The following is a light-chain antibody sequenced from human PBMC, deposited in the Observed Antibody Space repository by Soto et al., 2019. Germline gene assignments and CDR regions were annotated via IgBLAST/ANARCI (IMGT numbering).Light chain of an antibody. CDR1: QSVSSN. V-gene: IGKV3D-15*01. CDR3: QQYNNWPPYT. CDR2: GAS. Sequence: EIVMTQSPATLSVSPGERATLSCRAGQSVSSNLAWYQQKPGQAPRLLIYGASIRATGIPARFSGSGSGTEFTLTISSLQSEDFAVYYCQQYNNWPPYTFGQGTKLEIK. J-gene: IGKJ2*01.